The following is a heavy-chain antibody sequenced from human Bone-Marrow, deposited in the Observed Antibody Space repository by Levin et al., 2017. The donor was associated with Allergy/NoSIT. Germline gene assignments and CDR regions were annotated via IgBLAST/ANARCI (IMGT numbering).Heavy chain of an antibody. Sequence: GGSLRLSCAASGFTFSTYAMSWVRQAPGKGLEWVSGISGSGVSTYYADSVKGRFTISRDTSKSTLYLQMNSLRAEDTAVYYCAKGRFSGHIVVVTAGGGLDYWGQGTLVTVSS. CDR2: ISGSGVST. J-gene: IGHJ4*02. D-gene: IGHD2-21*02. V-gene: IGHV3-23*01. CDR3: AKGRFSGHIVVVTAGGGLDY. CDR1: GFTFSTYA.